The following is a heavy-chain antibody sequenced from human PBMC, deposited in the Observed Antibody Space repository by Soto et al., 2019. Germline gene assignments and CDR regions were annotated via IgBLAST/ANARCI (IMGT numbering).Heavy chain of an antibody. J-gene: IGHJ4*02. D-gene: IGHD7-27*01. CDR1: GFTFNLYW. V-gene: IGHV3-74*01. Sequence: EVQLVESGGGLVQPGGSLRLSCAASGFTFNLYWMHWVRQAPGEGLEWVSGISDNDSRTDYADSVKGRFTISRDNSKSTLYLHVDSLRPEDAAVYYCERDPKTSGGQHWAFNYFDSWGQGTLVTVSS. CDR2: ISDNDSRT. CDR3: ERDPKTSGGQHWAFNYFDS.